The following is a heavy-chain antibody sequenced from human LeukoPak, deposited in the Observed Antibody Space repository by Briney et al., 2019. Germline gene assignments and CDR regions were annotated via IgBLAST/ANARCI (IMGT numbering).Heavy chain of an antibody. J-gene: IGHJ4*02. CDR2: IYYSGST. Sequence: SETLSLTCTVSGGSISSYYWSWIRQPPGKGLEWIGYIYYSGSTNYNPSLKSRVTISVDTSKNQFSLKLSSVTAADTAVYYCASLHSSGYHDYWGQGTLVTVSS. CDR3: ASLHSSGYHDY. V-gene: IGHV4-59*01. CDR1: GGSISSYY. D-gene: IGHD3-22*01.